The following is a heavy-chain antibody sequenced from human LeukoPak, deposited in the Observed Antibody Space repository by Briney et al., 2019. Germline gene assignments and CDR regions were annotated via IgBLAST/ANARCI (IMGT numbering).Heavy chain of an antibody. D-gene: IGHD6-19*01. CDR2: IDPSDSYT. Sequence: GASLQISCKASGSIFTRYWISWGRQLPGKGLEGMGRIDPSDSYTNYSPSFQGHVTISADKSISTAYLQWRSLKASDTAIYYCARTYSSGWAFFDYWGQGNMVTVSS. CDR1: GSIFTRYW. CDR3: ARTYSSGWAFFDY. V-gene: IGHV5-10-1*01. J-gene: IGHJ4*02.